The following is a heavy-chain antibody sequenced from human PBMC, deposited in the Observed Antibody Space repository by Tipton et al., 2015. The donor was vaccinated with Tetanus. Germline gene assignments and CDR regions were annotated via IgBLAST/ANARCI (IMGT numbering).Heavy chain of an antibody. Sequence: TLSLTCTVSGGSISSRSYYWSWIRQHPVKGLEWIGEISQSGSTKYNPSLKSRVTISVDTSKNQFSLKLGSVTAADTAMYYCARGLDQFKSGNLWGQGTLVTVSS. V-gene: IGHV4-31*03. J-gene: IGHJ4*02. CDR2: ISQSGST. D-gene: IGHD1-26*01. CDR1: GGSISSRSYY. CDR3: ARGLDQFKSGNL.